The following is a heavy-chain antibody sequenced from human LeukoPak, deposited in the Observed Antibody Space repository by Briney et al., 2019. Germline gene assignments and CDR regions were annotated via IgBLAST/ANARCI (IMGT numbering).Heavy chain of an antibody. V-gene: IGHV3-9*01. Sequence: PGGSLRLSCAASGFTFDNYAMHWVRQAPGKGLEWVSGISWNSGSIGYADSVKGRFTISRDNAKNSLYLQMNSLRTEDTALYYCARAIGVTCISTSCYSFDYWGQGTLVTVSS. CDR1: GFTFDNYA. CDR2: ISWNSGSI. CDR3: ARAIGVTCISTSCYSFDY. D-gene: IGHD2-2*02. J-gene: IGHJ4*02.